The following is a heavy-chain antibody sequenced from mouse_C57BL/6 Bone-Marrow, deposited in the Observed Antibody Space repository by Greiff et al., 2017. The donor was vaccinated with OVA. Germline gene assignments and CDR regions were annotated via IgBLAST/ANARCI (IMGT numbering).Heavy chain of an antibody. CDR1: GYSITSGYY. CDR3: ASGGSSLDY. Sequence: EVQLVESGPGLVKPSQSLSLTCSVTGYSITSGYYWTWIRQFPGNKLEWMGYISYDGSNNYNPSLKNRISITRDTSKNQFFLKLNSVTTEDTATYYCASGGSSLDYWGQGTTLTVSS. J-gene: IGHJ2*01. CDR2: ISYDGSN. V-gene: IGHV3-6*01. D-gene: IGHD1-1*01.